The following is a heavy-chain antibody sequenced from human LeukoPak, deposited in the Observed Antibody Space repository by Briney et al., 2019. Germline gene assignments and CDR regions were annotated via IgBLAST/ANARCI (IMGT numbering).Heavy chain of an antibody. CDR3: ARDHRYYDSPRFDP. CDR2: IHTSGST. CDR1: GVSISSYY. D-gene: IGHD3-22*01. V-gene: IGHV4-4*07. J-gene: IGHJ5*02. Sequence: SETLSLTCTVSGVSISSYYWSWIRQPAGKGLEWIGRIHTSGSTNYNPSLKSRVTMSVDTSKNQFSLKLSSVTAADTAVYYCARDHRYYDSPRFDPWGQGTLVTVSS.